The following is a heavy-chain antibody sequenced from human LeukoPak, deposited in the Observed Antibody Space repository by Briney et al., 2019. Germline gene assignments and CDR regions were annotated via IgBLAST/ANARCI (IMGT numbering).Heavy chain of an antibody. CDR3: ARGGSEGVDYYDSSGYRPDFDY. V-gene: IGHV1-69*06. D-gene: IGHD3-22*01. J-gene: IGHJ4*02. Sequence: ASVKVSCKASGGTFSSYAISWVRQAPGQGLEWMGGIIPIFGTANYAQKFQGRVTITADKSTSTAYMELSSLRSEDTAVYYCARGGSEGVDYYDSSGYRPDFDYWGQGTLVTVSS. CDR2: IIPIFGTA. CDR1: GGTFSSYA.